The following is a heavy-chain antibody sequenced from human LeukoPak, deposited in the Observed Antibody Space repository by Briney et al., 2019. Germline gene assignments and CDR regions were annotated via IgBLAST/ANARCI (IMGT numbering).Heavy chain of an antibody. CDR3: ARVSGIAVAGVAFDI. Sequence: PPQALALTCTGSGGSISSGSYYWSWIRQPAGNGLEWIGRIYTSGSTNYNPPLKSRVTISVDTSKNQFSLKLSSVTAADTAVYYCARVSGIAVAGVAFDIWGQGTMVTVSS. J-gene: IGHJ3*02. V-gene: IGHV4-61*02. D-gene: IGHD6-19*01. CDR2: IYTSGST. CDR1: GGSISSGSYY.